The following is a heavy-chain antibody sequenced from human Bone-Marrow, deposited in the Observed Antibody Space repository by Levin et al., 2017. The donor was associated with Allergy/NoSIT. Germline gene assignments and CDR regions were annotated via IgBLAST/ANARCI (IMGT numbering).Heavy chain of an antibody. CDR1: GFTFSSYW. J-gene: IGHJ3*02. CDR2: INSDGSST. V-gene: IGHV3-74*01. Sequence: AGGSLRLSCAASGFTFSSYWMHWVRQAPGKGLVWVSRINSDGSSTSYADSVKGRFTISRDNAKNTLYLQMNSLRAEDTAVYYCARGIMITFGGVTAVAPALDAFDIWGQGTMVTVSS. CDR3: ARGIMITFGGVTAVAPALDAFDI. D-gene: IGHD3-16*01.